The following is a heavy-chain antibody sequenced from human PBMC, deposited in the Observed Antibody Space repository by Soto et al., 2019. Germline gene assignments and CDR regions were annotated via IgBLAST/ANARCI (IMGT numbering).Heavy chain of an antibody. CDR3: AKERVTTTAFDC. CDR2: ITDNGGST. Sequence: QPGGSLRLSCAASGFTFSRDGMSWVRQAPGKGLEWVSLITDNGGSTYYADSVKGRFTISRDNTKNTLFLQMNSLRAEDTAVYYGAKERVTTTAFDCWGQGALVTVPQ. D-gene: IGHD4-17*01. J-gene: IGHJ4*02. CDR1: GFTFSRDG. V-gene: IGHV3-23*01.